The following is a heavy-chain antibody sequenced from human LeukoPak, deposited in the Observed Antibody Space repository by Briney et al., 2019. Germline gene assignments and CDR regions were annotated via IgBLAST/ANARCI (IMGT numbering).Heavy chain of an antibody. CDR3: ARRGFPGGMDV. V-gene: IGHV3-13*01. J-gene: IGHJ6*02. D-gene: IGHD5-12*01. CDR2: IGTAGDT. Sequence: PGGSLRLSCAASGFTFSSYDMHWVRQATGKGLEWVSAIGTAGDTYYPGSVKGRFTISGENAKNSLYLQMNSLRAGDTAVYYCARRGFPGGMDVWGQGTTVTVSS. CDR1: GFTFSSYD.